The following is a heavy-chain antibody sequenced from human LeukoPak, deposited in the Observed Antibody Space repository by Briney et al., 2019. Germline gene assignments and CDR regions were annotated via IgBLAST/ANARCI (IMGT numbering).Heavy chain of an antibody. D-gene: IGHD6-13*01. Sequence: WASVKVSCKASGGTFSSYAISWVRQAPGQGLEWMGGIIPIFGTANYAQKFQGRVTITADKSTSTAYMELSSLRSEDTAVYYCARDNPYRQQQNWFDPWGQGTLVTVSS. V-gene: IGHV1-69*06. CDR3: ARDNPYRQQQNWFDP. CDR1: GGTFSSYA. CDR2: IIPIFGTA. J-gene: IGHJ5*02.